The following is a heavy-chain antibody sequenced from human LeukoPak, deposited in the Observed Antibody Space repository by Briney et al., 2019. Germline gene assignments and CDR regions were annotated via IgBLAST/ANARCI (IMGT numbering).Heavy chain of an antibody. CDR1: GGSISSYY. Sequence: PSETLSLTCTVSGGSISSYYWSWIRQPPGKGLEWIGHIYYSGSTNYNPSLKSRVTISVDTSKNQFSLKLSSVTAAETAVYYCARVSHADAFDIWGQGTMVTVSS. J-gene: IGHJ3*02. CDR2: IYYSGST. CDR3: ARVSHADAFDI. V-gene: IGHV4-59*12.